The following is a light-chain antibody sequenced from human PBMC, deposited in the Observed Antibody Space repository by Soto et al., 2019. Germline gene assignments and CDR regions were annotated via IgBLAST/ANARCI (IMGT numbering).Light chain of an antibody. CDR1: SSNIGAGYD. V-gene: IGLV1-40*01. CDR3: QSYDSSLSGYV. J-gene: IGLJ1*01. CDR2: GNS. Sequence: QSVLTQPPSVSGAPGQRVTISCTGSSSNIGAGYDVHWYQQLPGTAPKLLIYGNSNRPSGVPDRFSGSKSGTSASLAITGLQAEDAADYYCQSYDSSLSGYVFGTGTKDTVL.